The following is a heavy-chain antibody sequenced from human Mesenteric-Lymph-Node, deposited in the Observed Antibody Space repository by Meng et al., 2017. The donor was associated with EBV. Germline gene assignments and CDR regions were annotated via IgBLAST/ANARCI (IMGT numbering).Heavy chain of an antibody. J-gene: IGHJ4*02. Sequence: QVELVQSGAEVKKPGASVKVSCKASGYRFIAYNIHWVRQAPGQGLEWMGGIIPIFGTANYAQKFQGRVTITADESTSTAYMELSSLRSEDTAVYYCARDSWSGYPYIDYWGQGTLVTVSS. D-gene: IGHD3-3*01. CDR1: GYRFIAYN. CDR3: ARDSWSGYPYIDY. CDR2: IIPIFGTA. V-gene: IGHV1-69*13.